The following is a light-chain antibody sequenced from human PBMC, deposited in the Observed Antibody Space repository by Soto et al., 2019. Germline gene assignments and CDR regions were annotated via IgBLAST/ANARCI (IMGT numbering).Light chain of an antibody. Sequence: EIVLTQSPGTLSLSPGERATLSCRASQTISSSYLAWYQQKPGQTPRLLIYGSFSRTTGIPDRFSGSGSGKDFTITISRLEPEYFAVYYCQRYGSPWTFGPGTKVEIK. CDR2: GSF. V-gene: IGKV3-20*01. CDR1: QTISSSY. CDR3: QRYGSPWT. J-gene: IGKJ1*01.